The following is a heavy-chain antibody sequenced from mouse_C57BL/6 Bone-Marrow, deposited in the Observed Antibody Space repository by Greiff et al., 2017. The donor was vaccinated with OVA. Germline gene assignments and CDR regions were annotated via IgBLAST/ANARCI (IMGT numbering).Heavy chain of an antibody. J-gene: IGHJ3*01. CDR2: IWSGGST. D-gene: IGHD1-1*01. CDR3: ARNPSTVVGRAWFAY. CDR1: GFSLTSYG. V-gene: IGHV2-2*01. Sequence: VQGVESGPGLVQPSQSLSITCTVSGFSLTSYGVHWVRQSPGKGLEWLGVIWSGGSTDYNAAFISRLSISKDNSKSQVFFKMNSLQADDTAIYYCARNPSTVVGRAWFAYWGQGTLVTVSA.